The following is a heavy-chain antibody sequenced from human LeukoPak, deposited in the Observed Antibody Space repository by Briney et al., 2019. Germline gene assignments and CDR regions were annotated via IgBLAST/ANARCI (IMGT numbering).Heavy chain of an antibody. D-gene: IGHD3-10*01. CDR2: INSDGSST. CDR3: ARAPAPHYYGSGSYYDY. J-gene: IGHJ4*02. V-gene: IGHV3-74*01. Sequence: HPGGSLRLSCAASGFTFSSYWMHWVRQAPGKGLVWVSRINSDGSSTSYADSVKGRFTISRDNAKSTLYLQMDSLRAEDTAVYYCARAPAPHYYGSGSYYDYWGQGTLVTVSS. CDR1: GFTFSSYW.